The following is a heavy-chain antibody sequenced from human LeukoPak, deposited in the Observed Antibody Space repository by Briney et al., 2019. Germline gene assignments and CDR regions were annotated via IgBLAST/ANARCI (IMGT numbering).Heavy chain of an antibody. Sequence: PSETLSLTCAVSGGSISSGGYSWSWIRQPPGKGLEWIGYIYHSGRTYYNPSLKSRVTISVDRSKNQFSLKLSSVTAADTAVYYCARGSVYCSSTSCYPDTFDFWGQGTLVTVSS. CDR3: ARGSVYCSSTSCYPDTFDF. D-gene: IGHD2-2*01. J-gene: IGHJ4*02. CDR1: GGSISSGGYS. CDR2: IYHSGRT. V-gene: IGHV4-30-2*01.